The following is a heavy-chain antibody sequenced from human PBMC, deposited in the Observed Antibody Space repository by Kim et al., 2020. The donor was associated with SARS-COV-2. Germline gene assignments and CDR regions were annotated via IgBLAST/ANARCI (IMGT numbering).Heavy chain of an antibody. CDR3: ARDHLRVGATTYEVGHNWFDT. J-gene: IGHJ5*02. Sequence: GGSLRLSCAASGFTFSSYWMHWVRQAPGKVLVWVSRINSDGSSTSYADSVKGRFTISRNNAKNTLYLQMNSLIAEDTAVYYCARDHLRVGATTYEVGHNWFDTWGQGTLVTVSS. D-gene: IGHD1-26*01. CDR2: INSDGSST. V-gene: IGHV3-74*01. CDR1: GFTFSSYW.